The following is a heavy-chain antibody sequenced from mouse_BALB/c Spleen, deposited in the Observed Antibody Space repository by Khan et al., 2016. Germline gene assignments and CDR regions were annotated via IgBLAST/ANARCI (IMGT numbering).Heavy chain of an antibody. J-gene: IGHJ2*01. Sequence: EVKLLESGGGLVQPGGSLKLSCAASGFDFSRYWMSWVRQAPGKGLEWIGEINPDTITIDYTPSLKDKFIISRDNAKNTLYLQMSKGSSEGTALYDCASGNYVPCSLDYWGQGTTLTVSS. V-gene: IGHV4-1*02. CDR3: ASGNYVPCSLDY. D-gene: IGHD2-1*01. CDR2: INPDTITI. CDR1: GFDFSRYW.